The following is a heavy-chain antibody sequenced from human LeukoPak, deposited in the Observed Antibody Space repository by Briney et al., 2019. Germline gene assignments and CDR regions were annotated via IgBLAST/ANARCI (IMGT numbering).Heavy chain of an antibody. CDR1: GGSISSGDYY. D-gene: IGHD3-22*01. V-gene: IGHV4-31*03. CDR2: IYYSGST. CDR3: ARDERDYDSSGYYAY. Sequence: SQTLSLTCTVSGGSISSGDYYWSWIRQHPGKGLEWIGYIYYSGSTYYNPSLKSRVTISVDTSKNQFSLKLSSVTAADTAVYYCARDERDYDSSGYYAYWGLGTLVTVSS. J-gene: IGHJ4*02.